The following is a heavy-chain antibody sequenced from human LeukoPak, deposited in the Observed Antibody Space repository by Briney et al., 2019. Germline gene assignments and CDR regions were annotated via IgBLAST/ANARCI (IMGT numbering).Heavy chain of an antibody. CDR2: MNPNSGNT. D-gene: IGHD4-11*01. V-gene: IGHV1-8*01. CDR3: ARGSIDYSNYGY. J-gene: IGHJ4*02. Sequence: ASVKVSCKASGYTFTSYDINWVRQATGQGVEWMGWMNPNSGNTGYAQKFQGRVTMTRNTSISTAYMELSSLRSEDTAVYYCARGSIDYSNYGYWGQGTLVTVSS. CDR1: GYTFTSYD.